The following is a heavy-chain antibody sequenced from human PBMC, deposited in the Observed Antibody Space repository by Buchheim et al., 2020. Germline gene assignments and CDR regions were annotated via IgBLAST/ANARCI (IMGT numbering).Heavy chain of an antibody. J-gene: IGHJ4*02. CDR3: TRRVSDDSSGYYDR. D-gene: IGHD3-22*01. Sequence: EVQLVESGGGLVQPGGSLKLSCSASGFIFSGSAIHWVRQAPGKGLEWVGRVRSKANNYAAAYTASVKGRFTISRDDSKTTAYLQMNSLEPEDTAVYYCTRRVSDDSSGYYDRWGQGTL. CDR2: VRSKANNYAA. CDR1: GFIFSGSA. V-gene: IGHV3-73*02.